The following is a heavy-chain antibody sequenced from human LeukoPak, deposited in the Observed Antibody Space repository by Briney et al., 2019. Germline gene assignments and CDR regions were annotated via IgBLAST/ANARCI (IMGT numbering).Heavy chain of an antibody. CDR3: ARGLGAATTMVPTRVYGMDV. V-gene: IGHV3-11*01. CDR2: ISSSGSTI. CDR1: GFTFSDYY. J-gene: IGHJ6*02. D-gene: IGHD3-10*01. Sequence: PGGSLRLSCAASGFTFSDYYMSWIRQAPGKGLEWVSYISSSGSTIYYADSVKGRFTISRDSAKNSLYLQMNSLRAEDTAVYYCARGLGAATTMVPTRVYGMDVWGQGTTVTVSS.